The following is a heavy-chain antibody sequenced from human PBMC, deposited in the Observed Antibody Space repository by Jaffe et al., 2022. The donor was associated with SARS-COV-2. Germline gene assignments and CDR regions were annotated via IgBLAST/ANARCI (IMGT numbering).Heavy chain of an antibody. J-gene: IGHJ6*02. V-gene: IGHV3-48*03. Sequence: EVQLVESGGGLVQPGGSLRLSCAASGFTFSSYEMNWVRQAPGKGLEWVSYISSSGSTIYYADSVKGRFTISRDNAKNSLYLQMNSLRAEDTAVYYCAREGSSWFLGPYGMDVWGQGTTVTVSS. CDR1: GFTFSSYE. CDR2: ISSSGSTI. CDR3: AREGSSWFLGPYGMDV. D-gene: IGHD6-13*01.